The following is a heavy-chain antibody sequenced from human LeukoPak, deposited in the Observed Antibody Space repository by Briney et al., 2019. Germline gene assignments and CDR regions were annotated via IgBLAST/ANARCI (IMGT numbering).Heavy chain of an antibody. CDR3: AREATVSDDAFDI. CDR2: INSDGSST. Sequence: GGSLRLSCAASGFTFSSYWMHWVRQAPGKGLVWVSRINSDGSSTSYADPVKGRFTISRDNAKNTLYLQMNSLRAEDTAVYYCAREATVSDDAFDIWGQGTMVTVSS. CDR1: GFTFSSYW. V-gene: IGHV3-74*01. J-gene: IGHJ3*02. D-gene: IGHD4-17*01.